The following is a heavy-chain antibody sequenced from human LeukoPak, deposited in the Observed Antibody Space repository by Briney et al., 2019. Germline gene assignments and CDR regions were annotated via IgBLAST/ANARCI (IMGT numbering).Heavy chain of an antibody. CDR3: ARDYYYDSSGYYVQ. D-gene: IGHD3-22*01. J-gene: IGHJ4*02. CDR1: GYTFTCYY. Sequence: ASVKVSCKSSGYTFTCYYMHWVRQAPGQGLEWMGRINPNSGGTNYAQKFQGRVTMTMDTSISTAYMELSRLRSDDTAVYYCARDYYYDSSGYYVQWGQGTLVTVSS. V-gene: IGHV1-2*06. CDR2: INPNSGGT.